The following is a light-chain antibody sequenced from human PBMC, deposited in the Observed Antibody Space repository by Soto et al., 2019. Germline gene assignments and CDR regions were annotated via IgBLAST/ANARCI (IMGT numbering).Light chain of an antibody. CDR2: DAS. Sequence: EIVLTQSPATLSLSPGERVTLSCRASQSVSTYLAWYQQKPGQAPRLLIYDASNRATGIPARFSGSGSGTDFTLTISSLEPEDFAVYYCQQRSNWPPITFGQGTRLXIK. CDR1: QSVSTY. J-gene: IGKJ5*01. CDR3: QQRSNWPPIT. V-gene: IGKV3-11*01.